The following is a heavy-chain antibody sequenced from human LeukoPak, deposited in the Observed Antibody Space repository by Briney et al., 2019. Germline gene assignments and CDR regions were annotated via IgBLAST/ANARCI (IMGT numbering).Heavy chain of an antibody. J-gene: IGHJ6*03. V-gene: IGHV4-39*07. CDR3: ARAIFGVVRSVRNYYYYYMDV. D-gene: IGHD3-3*01. Sequence: SETLSLTCAVSGGSISSSSYYWGWIRQPPGKGLEWIGSIYYSGSTYYNPSLKSRITISVDTSKNQFSLKLSSVTAADTAVYYCARAIFGVVRSVRNYYYYYMDVWGKGTTVTVSS. CDR1: GGSISSSSYY. CDR2: IYYSGST.